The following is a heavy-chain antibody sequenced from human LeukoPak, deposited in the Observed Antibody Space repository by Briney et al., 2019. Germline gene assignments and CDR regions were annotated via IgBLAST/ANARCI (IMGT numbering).Heavy chain of an antibody. CDR3: ARAGGDVVVPPATSPYY. Sequence: ASVKVSCKASGGTFSSYAISWVRQAPGQGLEWMGGIIPIFGTANYAQKFQGRVTITADESTSTAYMELSSLRSEDTAVYYCARAGGDVVVPPATSPYYWGQGTLVTVSS. J-gene: IGHJ4*02. D-gene: IGHD2-2*01. CDR2: IIPIFGTA. CDR1: GGTFSSYA. V-gene: IGHV1-69*13.